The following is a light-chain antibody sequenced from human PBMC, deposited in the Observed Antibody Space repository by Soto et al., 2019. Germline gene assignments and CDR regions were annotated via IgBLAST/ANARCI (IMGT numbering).Light chain of an antibody. Sequence: QSAVTQPPSASQTPGQRVTISCSGSRSNVGRNSVSWYQHVPGTAPKLLIYSHDQRPSGVTDRISASRSGTAASLAISGLRSEDEAFYYCAAWDDSLNAWVFGGGTKLTVL. V-gene: IGLV1-44*01. J-gene: IGLJ3*02. CDR2: SHD. CDR1: RSNVGRNS. CDR3: AAWDDSLNAWV.